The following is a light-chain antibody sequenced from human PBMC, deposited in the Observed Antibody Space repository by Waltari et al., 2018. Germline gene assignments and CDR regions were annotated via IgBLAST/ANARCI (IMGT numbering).Light chain of an antibody. CDR1: VLSRQY. CDR2: NDI. V-gene: IGLV3-25*03. J-gene: IGLJ1*01. CDR3: QSADTSGSYV. Sequence: SFELTQPPSVSVSPGQTARITCSGDVLSRQYSYWYQQRPGQAPVLLIYNDIERPSGIPERFSGSSSGTTVTLTISGVQAEDEADYYCQSADTSGSYVFGPGTKVTVL.